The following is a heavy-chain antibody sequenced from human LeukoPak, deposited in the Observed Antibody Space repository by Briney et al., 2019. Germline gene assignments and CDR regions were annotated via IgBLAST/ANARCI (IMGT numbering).Heavy chain of an antibody. V-gene: IGHV3-20*04. CDR1: GFTFDDFG. CDR3: ARGRIAVTGPHYFDY. Sequence: AGGSLRLSGAASGFTFDDFGMGWVRQAAGKGREGGSDIKWVGSFIRYADSVRGRFTISRDHANNSLDLEMNSLGVEDTAFYYCARGRIAVTGPHYFDYWGQGTLVTVSS. J-gene: IGHJ4*02. CDR2: IKWVGSFI. D-gene: IGHD6-19*01.